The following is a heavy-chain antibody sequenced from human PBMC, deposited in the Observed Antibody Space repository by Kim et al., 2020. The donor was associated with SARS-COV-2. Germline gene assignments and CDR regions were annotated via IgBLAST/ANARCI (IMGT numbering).Heavy chain of an antibody. CDR3: ARHDAPGDSGSYPDDYWF. D-gene: IGHD1-26*01. J-gene: IGHJ5*01. CDR2: IYYSGST. CDR1: GGSISSYY. V-gene: IGHV4-59*08. Sequence: SETLSLTCTVSGGSISSYYWSWIRQPPGKGLEWIGYIYYSGSTNYNPSLKSRVTISVDTFKNQFSLKLSSVPAADTAAYYCARHDAPGDSGSYPDDYWF.